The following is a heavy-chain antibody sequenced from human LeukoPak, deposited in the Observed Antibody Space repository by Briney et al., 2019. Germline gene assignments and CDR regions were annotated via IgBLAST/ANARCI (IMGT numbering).Heavy chain of an antibody. Sequence: PGGSLRLSCAASGFTFSSYAMSWVRQAPGKGLEWVSSLSGSGGTTYYADSVKGRFTISRDNANNRLYLQMNIVRAEDTALYYCAKDVLDSINWSRGDYWGQGTLVTVSS. CDR3: AKDVLDSINWSRGDY. V-gene: IGHV3-23*01. CDR1: GFTFSSYA. CDR2: LSGSGGTT. D-gene: IGHD6-13*01. J-gene: IGHJ4*02.